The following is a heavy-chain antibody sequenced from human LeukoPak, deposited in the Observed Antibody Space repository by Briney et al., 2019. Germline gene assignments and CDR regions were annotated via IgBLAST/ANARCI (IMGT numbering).Heavy chain of an antibody. CDR2: ISSSSSYI. CDR3: ARGRKYQLPQFGVWAFDI. CDR1: GFTFSSYW. Sequence: PGGSLRLSCAASGFTFSSYWMSWVRQAPGKGLEWVSSISSSSSYIYYADSVKGRFTISRDNAKNSLYLQMNSLRAEDTAVYYCARGRKYQLPQFGVWAFDIWGQGTMVTVSS. J-gene: IGHJ3*02. V-gene: IGHV3-21*01. D-gene: IGHD2-2*01.